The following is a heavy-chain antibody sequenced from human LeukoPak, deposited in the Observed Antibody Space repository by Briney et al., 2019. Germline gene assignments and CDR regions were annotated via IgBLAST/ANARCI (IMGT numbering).Heavy chain of an antibody. D-gene: IGHD3-10*01. CDR3: ASNMVRGVISPFDY. J-gene: IGHJ4*02. CDR2: INHSGST. Sequence: SETLSLTCAVYGGSFSGYYWSWIRQPPGKGLEWIGEINHSGSTNYNPSLKSRVTLSVDTSKNQFSLKLSSVTAADTAVYYCASNMVRGVISPFDYWGQGTLVTVSS. V-gene: IGHV4-34*01. CDR1: GGSFSGYY.